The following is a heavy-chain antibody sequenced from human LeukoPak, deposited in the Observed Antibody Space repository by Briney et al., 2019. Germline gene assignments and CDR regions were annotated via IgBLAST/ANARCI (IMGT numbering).Heavy chain of an antibody. Sequence: SETLSLTCTVSGDSMSTYYWTWIRQPPGKGLEWIGEINHSGSTNYNPSLKSRVTISVDTSKNQFSLKLSSVTAADTAVYYCARAGILPDYWGQGTLVTVSS. CDR1: GDSMSTYY. CDR2: INHSGST. J-gene: IGHJ4*02. V-gene: IGHV4-34*01. D-gene: IGHD3-3*01. CDR3: ARAGILPDY.